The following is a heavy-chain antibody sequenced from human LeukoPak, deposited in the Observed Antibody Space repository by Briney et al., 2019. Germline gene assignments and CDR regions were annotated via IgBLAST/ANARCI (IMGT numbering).Heavy chain of an antibody. D-gene: IGHD4/OR15-4a*01. V-gene: IGHV3-23*01. CDR2: ISGGGGAT. J-gene: IGHJ4*02. CDR3: AKELTMVRTPFVEY. Sequence: PGGSLRLSCAASGFTFSSYAMSWVRQAPGKGLEWVPAISGGGGATYYADSVQGRFSISRDNFKSMLYLQMNSLRAEDTAIYYCAKELTMVRTPFVEYWGQGTLVTVSS. CDR1: GFTFSSYA.